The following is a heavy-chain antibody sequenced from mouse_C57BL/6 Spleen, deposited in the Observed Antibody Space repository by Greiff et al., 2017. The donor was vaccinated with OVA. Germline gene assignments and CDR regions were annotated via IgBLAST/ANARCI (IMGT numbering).Heavy chain of an antibody. J-gene: IGHJ2*01. D-gene: IGHD2-3*01. Sequence: QVQLQQSGAELVKPGASVKISCKASGYAFSSYWMNWVKQRPGKGLEWIGQISPGDGDTNYTGKFTGKATLTADKSSSTAFMQLSSLTSEDSAVYFCARSMIQYYFAYWGQGTTLTVSS. V-gene: IGHV1-80*01. CDR3: ARSMIQYYFAY. CDR1: GYAFSSYW. CDR2: ISPGDGDT.